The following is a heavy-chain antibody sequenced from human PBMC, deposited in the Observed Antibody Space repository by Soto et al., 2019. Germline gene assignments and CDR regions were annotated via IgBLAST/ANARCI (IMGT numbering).Heavy chain of an antibody. Sequence: QVQLVQSGAEVKKPGASVKVSCKASGYTFTSYGISWVRQAPGQGLGWMGWISAYNGNTNYAKKLQGRVTMTTDTSTSTAYMELRSLRSDDTAVYYCATLGGYCSGGSCYSVSDYWGQGTLVTVSS. CDR3: ATLGGYCSGGSCYSVSDY. J-gene: IGHJ4*02. D-gene: IGHD2-15*01. V-gene: IGHV1-18*01. CDR1: GYTFTSYG. CDR2: ISAYNGNT.